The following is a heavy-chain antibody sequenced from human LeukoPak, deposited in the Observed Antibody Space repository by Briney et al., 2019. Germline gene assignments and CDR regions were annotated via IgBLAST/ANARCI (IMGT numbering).Heavy chain of an antibody. J-gene: IGHJ3*02. CDR2: IYYSGST. V-gene: IGHV4-39*07. CDR1: GGSISSSSYY. Sequence: SETLSLTCTVSGGSISSSSYYWGWIRQPPGKGLEWIGSIYYSGSTYYNPSLKSRVTISVDTSKNQFFLKLSSVTAADTAVYYCAAGSSWPDAFDIWGQGTMVTVSS. CDR3: AAGSSWPDAFDI. D-gene: IGHD6-13*01.